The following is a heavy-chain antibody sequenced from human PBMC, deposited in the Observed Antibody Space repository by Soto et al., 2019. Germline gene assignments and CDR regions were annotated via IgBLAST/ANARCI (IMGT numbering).Heavy chain of an antibody. D-gene: IGHD3-9*01. CDR2: INHSGST. J-gene: IGHJ4*02. V-gene: IGHV4-34*01. Sequence: SSETLSLTCAVYGGSFSGYYWSWIRQPPGKGLEWIGEINHSGSTNYNPSLKSRVTISVDTSKNQFSLKLSSVTAADTAVYYCARDTYYDILTGYYPLYYFDYWGQGTLVTVSS. CDR3: ARDTYYDILTGYYPLYYFDY. CDR1: GGSFSGYY.